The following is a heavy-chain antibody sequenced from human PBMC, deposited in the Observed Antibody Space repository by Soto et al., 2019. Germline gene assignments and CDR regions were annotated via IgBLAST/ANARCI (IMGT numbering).Heavy chain of an antibody. D-gene: IGHD3-10*01. J-gene: IGHJ4*02. V-gene: IGHV4-39*01. Sequence: QLQLQESGPGLVKPSETLSLTCTVSGGSISGTTYYWGWIRQPPGKGLEWIATIYYSGTTYYNPSLKSRVTISVDMSKNQFSLKLSSVTAADTAVYYCARQGLVPGNNLLYYFDYWGQGTLVTVSS. CDR3: ARQGLVPGNNLLYYFDY. CDR2: IYYSGTT. CDR1: GGSISGTTYY.